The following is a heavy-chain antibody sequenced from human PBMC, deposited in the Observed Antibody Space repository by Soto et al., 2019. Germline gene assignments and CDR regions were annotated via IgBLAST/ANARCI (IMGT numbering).Heavy chain of an antibody. CDR3: ATGANFYYDTSRY. Sequence: VGSLRLSGAAPGFTFSIYALHWVRQAPGKGLEWVAVMSPNGNNQYYADSVEGRFTISRDTSKSTLYLQMTSLRPDDTAVYYCATGANFYYDTSRYWGQGTLVTVSS. D-gene: IGHD3-22*01. CDR2: MSPNGNNQ. V-gene: IGHV3-30-3*01. CDR1: GFTFSIYA. J-gene: IGHJ4*02.